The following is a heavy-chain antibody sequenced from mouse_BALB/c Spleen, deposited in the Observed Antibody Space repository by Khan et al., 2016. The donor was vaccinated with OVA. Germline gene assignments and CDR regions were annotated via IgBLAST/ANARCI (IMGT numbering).Heavy chain of an antibody. CDR3: ARSVTITTVVATDFDY. CDR1: GYSITSDYA. CDR2: ISYSGRT. J-gene: IGHJ2*01. Sequence: EVQLQESGPGLVKPSQSLSLTCTVTGYSITSDYAWNWLRQFPGNKLEWMGYISYSGRTSTNPSPTSRISITRDPSKNQFILQLHSVTTEDTATYYCARSVTITTVVATDFDYWGQGTTLTVSS. V-gene: IGHV3-2*02. D-gene: IGHD1-1*01.